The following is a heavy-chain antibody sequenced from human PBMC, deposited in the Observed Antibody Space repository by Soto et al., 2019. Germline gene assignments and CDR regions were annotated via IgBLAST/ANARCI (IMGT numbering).Heavy chain of an antibody. CDR2: TYYRSKWYN. V-gene: IGHV6-1*01. CDR3: ATQRIAARPDYYGMDV. J-gene: IGHJ6*02. Sequence: PSQTLSLTCALSGDSVSSNSAAWNWIRQSPSRGLEWLGRTYYRSKWYNDYAVSVKSRITINPDTSKNQFSLQLNSVTPEDTAVYYCATQRIAARPDYYGMDVWGQGTTVTVSS. D-gene: IGHD6-6*01. CDR1: GDSVSSNSAA.